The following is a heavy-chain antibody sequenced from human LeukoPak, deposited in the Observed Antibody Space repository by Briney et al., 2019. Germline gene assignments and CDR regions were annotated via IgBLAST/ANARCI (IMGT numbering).Heavy chain of an antibody. J-gene: IGHJ4*02. CDR3: ARVPGYSTGIDY. Sequence: PSETLSLTCTVSGGSISSHYWSWIRQPPGKGLEWIGYIYYSGSTNYNPSLKSRVTISVDTSKNQFSLKLSSVTAADTAVYYCARVPGYSTGIDYWGQGTLVTVSS. V-gene: IGHV4-59*11. CDR2: IYYSGST. CDR1: GGSISSHY. D-gene: IGHD5-18*01.